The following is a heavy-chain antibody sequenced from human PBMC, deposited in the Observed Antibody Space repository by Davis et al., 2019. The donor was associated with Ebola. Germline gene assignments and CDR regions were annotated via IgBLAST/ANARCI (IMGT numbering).Heavy chain of an antibody. Sequence: ASVKVSCKASGYTFTSYAMHWVRQAPGQRLEWMGWINAGNGNTKYSQKFQGRVTITADESTSTAYMELSSLRSEDTAVYYCARDWWYYDFWSGYYPNYYYYGMDVWGQGTTVTVSS. V-gene: IGHV1-3*01. CDR2: INAGNGNT. CDR1: GYTFTSYA. D-gene: IGHD3-3*01. CDR3: ARDWWYYDFWSGYYPNYYYYGMDV. J-gene: IGHJ6*02.